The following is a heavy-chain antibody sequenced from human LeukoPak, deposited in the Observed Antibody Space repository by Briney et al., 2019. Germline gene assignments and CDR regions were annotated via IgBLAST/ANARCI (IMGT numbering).Heavy chain of an antibody. D-gene: IGHD6-19*01. V-gene: IGHV3-15*01. Sequence: PGGSLRLSCAASGFTFSNAWMSWVRQAPGKGLEWVGRIKSKTDGGTTDYAAPVKGRFTISRDDSKNTLYLQMNSLKTEDTAVYYCTTDRGGWYYFDYWGQGTLVTVSS. CDR2: IKSKTDGGTT. J-gene: IGHJ4*02. CDR3: TTDRGGWYYFDY. CDR1: GFTFSNAW.